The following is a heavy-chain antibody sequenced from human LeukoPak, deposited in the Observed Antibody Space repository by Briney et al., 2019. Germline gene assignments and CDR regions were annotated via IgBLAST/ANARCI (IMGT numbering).Heavy chain of an antibody. Sequence: GGSLRLSCAVSGITLSNYGMSWVRQAPGKGLEWVAGISGSGGSTNYADSVKGRFTVSRDNPENTLYLQMNSLRAEDTAVYFCAKRGGVIRVILLGVHKEAYY. J-gene: IGHJ6*03. CDR1: GITLSNYG. V-gene: IGHV3-23*01. CDR2: ISGSGGST. D-gene: IGHD3-3*01. CDR3: AKRGGVIRVILLGVHKEAYY.